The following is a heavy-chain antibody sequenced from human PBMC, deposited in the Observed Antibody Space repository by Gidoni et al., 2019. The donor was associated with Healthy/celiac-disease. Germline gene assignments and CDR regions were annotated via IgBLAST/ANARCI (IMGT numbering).Heavy chain of an antibody. D-gene: IGHD3-10*01. CDR3: ARDYYGSGTIPFDY. CDR2: ISSSGSTI. J-gene: IGHJ4*02. V-gene: IGHV3-48*03. CDR1: GFTFSSYE. Sequence: EVQLVESGGGLVQPGGSLSLSCAASGFTFSSYEMNWVRQAPGKGLEWVSYISSSGSTIYYADSVKGRFTISRDNAKNSLYLQMNSLRAEDTAVYYCARDYYGSGTIPFDYWGQGTLVTVSS.